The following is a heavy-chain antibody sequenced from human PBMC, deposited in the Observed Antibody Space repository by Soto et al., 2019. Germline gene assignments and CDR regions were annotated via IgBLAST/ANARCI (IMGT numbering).Heavy chain of an antibody. V-gene: IGHV3-23*01. CDR1: GFKFSNYA. CDR3: AKDGRAGGHSAYYFDF. CDR2: ISATGGGT. D-gene: IGHD3-16*01. Sequence: PGGSLRLSCAVSGFKFSNYAMSWVRQAPGKGLEWVSLISATGGGTYYAASVKGRFTISSDNSHNTLYLQVHSLTAEDTAVYYCAKDGRAGGHSAYYFDFWGQGAQVTVSS. J-gene: IGHJ4*02.